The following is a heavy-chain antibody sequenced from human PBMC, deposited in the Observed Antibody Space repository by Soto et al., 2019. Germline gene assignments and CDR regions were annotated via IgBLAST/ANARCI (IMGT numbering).Heavy chain of an antibody. CDR3: AKDMDYSSRWYEVYDY. D-gene: IGHD6-13*01. Sequence: GGSLRLSCAASGFTFSSYAMSWVRQAPGKGLEWVSAISGSGGSTYYADSVKVRFTISRDNSKNTLYLQMNSLRGEDTAVYCCAKDMDYSSRWYEVYDYWGQGTLVNVSS. V-gene: IGHV3-23*01. CDR1: GFTFSSYA. J-gene: IGHJ4*02. CDR2: ISGSGGST.